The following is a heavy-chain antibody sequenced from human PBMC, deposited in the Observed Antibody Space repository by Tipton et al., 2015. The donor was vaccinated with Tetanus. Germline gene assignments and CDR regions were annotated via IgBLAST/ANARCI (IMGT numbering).Heavy chain of an antibody. CDR3: ARYNSYFYAMDV. J-gene: IGHJ6*02. CDR2: IYASGTT. Sequence: LRLSCALSGGSITRGAYSWSWIRQPPGKGLEWIGYIYASGTTYSNPSLESRVTISVGETKRQFSLNLTSVTAADTAVYYCARYNSYFYAMDVWGQGTTVTVSS. V-gene: IGHV4-30-2*01. D-gene: IGHD5-24*01. CDR1: GGSITRGAYS.